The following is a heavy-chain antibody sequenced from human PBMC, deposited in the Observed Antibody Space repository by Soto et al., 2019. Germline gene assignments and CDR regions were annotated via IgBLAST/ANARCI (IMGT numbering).Heavy chain of an antibody. CDR3: ARQPGHYYGSDSYYFDY. V-gene: IGHV4-39*01. J-gene: IGHJ4*02. D-gene: IGHD3-10*01. CDR1: GGSISSSSYY. Sequence: SETLSLTCTVSGGSISSSSYYWGWIRQPPGKGLEWIGSIYYSGSTYYNPSLKSRVTISVDTSKNQFSLKLSSVTAADTAVYYCARQPGHYYGSDSYYFDYWGQGTLVTVSS. CDR2: IYYSGST.